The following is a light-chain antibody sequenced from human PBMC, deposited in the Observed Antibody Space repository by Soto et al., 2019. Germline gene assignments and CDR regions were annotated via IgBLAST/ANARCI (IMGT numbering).Light chain of an antibody. CDR2: DAS. J-gene: IGKJ5*01. V-gene: IGKV3-11*01. CDR1: QSISNY. Sequence: EIVLTQSPATLSLSPGERATLSCRASQSISNYLAWYQQKPGQAPGLLIYDASNRATGIPGRFSGSGSGTDFTLTISSLEPEDFAVYYCHQRSNWPPSTFGQGTRLEIK. CDR3: HQRSNWPPST.